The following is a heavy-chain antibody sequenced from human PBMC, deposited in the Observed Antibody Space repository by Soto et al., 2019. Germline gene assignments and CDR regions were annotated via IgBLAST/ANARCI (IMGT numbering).Heavy chain of an antibody. CDR1: GFTFSSYA. V-gene: IGHV3-23*01. J-gene: IGHJ4*02. CDR3: AKVAPSFDMVRGVPPYFDY. CDR2: ISGSGGST. D-gene: IGHD3-10*01. Sequence: PGGSLRLSCAASGFTFSSYAMSWVRQAPGKGLEWVSAISGSGGSTYYADSVKGRFTISRDNSKNTLYLQMNSLRAEDTAVYYCAKVAPSFDMVRGVPPYFDYWGQGTLVTVSS.